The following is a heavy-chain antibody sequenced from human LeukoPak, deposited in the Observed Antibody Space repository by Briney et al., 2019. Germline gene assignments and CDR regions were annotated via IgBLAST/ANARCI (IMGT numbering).Heavy chain of an antibody. CDR3: AKNGGYRSSTSCYTSGSPLYYYYYYMDV. Sequence: GGSLRLSCAASGFTFSSYAMSWVRQAPGKGLDWVSAISGSGGSTYYADSVKGRFTISRDNSKNTLYLQMNSLRAEDTAVYYCAKNGGYRSSTSCYTSGSPLYYYYYYMDVWGKGTTVTVSS. CDR1: GFTFSSYA. D-gene: IGHD2-2*02. CDR2: ISGSGGST. V-gene: IGHV3-23*01. J-gene: IGHJ6*03.